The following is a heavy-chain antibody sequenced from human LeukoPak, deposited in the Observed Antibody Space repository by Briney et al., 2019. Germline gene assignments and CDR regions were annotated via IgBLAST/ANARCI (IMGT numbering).Heavy chain of an antibody. Sequence: GESLKISCKGSGYSSTSYWIGWVRQMPGKGLEWMGIIYPDDSNTKYSPSFQGQVTISADKSISTAYLQWSSLKASDTAMYYCSRGKYCSGGGCSDNAFNIWGQGTMVTVSS. CDR2: IYPDDSNT. V-gene: IGHV5-51*01. CDR3: SRGKYCSGGGCSDNAFNI. CDR1: GYSSTSYW. J-gene: IGHJ3*02. D-gene: IGHD2-15*01.